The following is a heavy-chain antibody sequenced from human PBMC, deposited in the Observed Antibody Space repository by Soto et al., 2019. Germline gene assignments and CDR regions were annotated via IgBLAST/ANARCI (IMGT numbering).Heavy chain of an antibody. Sequence: GGSLRLSCAASGFTFSSYSLNWVRQAPGKGLEWVSYISTNSDRIHYADSVKGRFTISRDNAENSLYLQMNSLRVEDTAIYYCARDRSSGDYNYWGQGTLVTVSS. CDR3: ARDRSSGDYNY. CDR1: GFTFSSYS. CDR2: ISTNSDRI. J-gene: IGHJ4*02. D-gene: IGHD4-17*01. V-gene: IGHV3-48*01.